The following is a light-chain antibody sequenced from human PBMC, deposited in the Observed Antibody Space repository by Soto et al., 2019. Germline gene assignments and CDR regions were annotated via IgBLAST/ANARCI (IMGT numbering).Light chain of an antibody. CDR2: DAS. CDR1: QSLRSS. Sequence: DIVLTQTQGALSSSPGGWSTLSCMASQSLRSSLAWYQQKPGQAPRLLIYDASTRATGIPARFSGSGSGTDFTLTISGLQSEDFAVYYCQQYNNWPQTFGQGTKVDIK. CDR3: QQYNNWPQT. V-gene: IGKV3-15*01. J-gene: IGKJ1*01.